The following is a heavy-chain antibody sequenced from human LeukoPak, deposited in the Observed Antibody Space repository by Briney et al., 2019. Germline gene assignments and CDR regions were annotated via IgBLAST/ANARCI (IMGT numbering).Heavy chain of an antibody. Sequence: SETLSLTCTVSGGSISSYYWSWIRQPPGKGLEWIGYIYYSGSTNYNPSLKSRVTISVDTSKNQFSLKLSSVTAADTAVYYCARGSTFFGVVPLDYGGQEPLVTVSS. CDR2: IYYSGST. D-gene: IGHD3-3*01. J-gene: IGHJ4*02. CDR1: GGSISSYY. V-gene: IGHV4-59*01. CDR3: ARGSTFFGVVPLDY.